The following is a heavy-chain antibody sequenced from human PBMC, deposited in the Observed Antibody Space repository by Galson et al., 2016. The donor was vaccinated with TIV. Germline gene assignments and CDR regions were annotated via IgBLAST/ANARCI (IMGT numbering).Heavy chain of an antibody. CDR2: VSHRGRT. CDR1: GESLSGYH. CDR3: ARGGPNIVIVPAAGYFDS. V-gene: IGHV4-34*01. D-gene: IGHD2-2*01. Sequence: ETLSLTCALSGESLSGYHWTWIRQAPGKGLEWIGEVSHRGRTNYNPSLESRVTISLVTSKNEFALKLTSVTAADTAVYYCARGGPNIVIVPAAGYFDSWGQGTLVTVSS. J-gene: IGHJ4*02.